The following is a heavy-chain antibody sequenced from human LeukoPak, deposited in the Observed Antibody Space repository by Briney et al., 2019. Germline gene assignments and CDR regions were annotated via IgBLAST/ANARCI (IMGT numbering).Heavy chain of an antibody. D-gene: IGHD1-1*01. V-gene: IGHV4-39*07. J-gene: IGHJ4*02. CDR1: GGSISPSNPY. CDR2: IYYSGTTYT. CDR3: ARVNINNWHSCDY. Sequence: KASETLSLTCTVSGGSISPSNPYWGWIRQPPGKGLEWIGSIYYSGTTYTYYNPSLKSRVTISVDKSRNHFSLNLSSVTAADTAVYYCARVNINNWHSCDYWGQGTLVTVSS.